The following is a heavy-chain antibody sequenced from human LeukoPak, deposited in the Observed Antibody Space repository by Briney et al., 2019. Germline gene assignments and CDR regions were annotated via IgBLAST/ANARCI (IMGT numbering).Heavy chain of an antibody. Sequence: GGSLRLSCAASGFTVSSNYMSWVRQAPGKGLEWVSVIYSGGSTYHADSVKGRFTISRDNSKNTLYLQMNGLRAEDTAVYYCARETSSGPFGYFDYWGQGTLVTVSS. CDR2: IYSGGST. J-gene: IGHJ4*02. V-gene: IGHV3-66*01. D-gene: IGHD6-19*01. CDR3: ARETSSGPFGYFDY. CDR1: GFTVSSNY.